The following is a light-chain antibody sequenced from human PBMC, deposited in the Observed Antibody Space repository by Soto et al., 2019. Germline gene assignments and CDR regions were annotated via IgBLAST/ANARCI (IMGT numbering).Light chain of an antibody. CDR3: QTWGTGIDVV. V-gene: IGLV4-69*01. CDR2: LNSDGSH. J-gene: IGLJ2*01. CDR1: SGHSSYA. Sequence: QPVLTQSPSASASLGASVKLTCTLCSGHSSYAIAWHQQQPEKGPRYLMKLNSDGSHSKGDGIPDRFSGSSSGAERYLTISSLQSEDEADYYCQTWGTGIDVVFGGGTKLTVL.